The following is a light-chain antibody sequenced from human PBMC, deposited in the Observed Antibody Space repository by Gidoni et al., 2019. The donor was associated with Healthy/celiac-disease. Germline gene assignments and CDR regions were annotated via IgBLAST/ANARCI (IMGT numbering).Light chain of an antibody. V-gene: IGKV4-1*01. Sequence: DIVMTQSQDSLAVSLGERATINCKSSQSVLSSSNNKNYLAWYQQKPGQTPKLLIYWASTRESGVPDRFSGSGSGTDFTLTISSLQAEDVAVYYCQQYYSTPWTFGQGTKVEIK. J-gene: IGKJ1*01. CDR3: QQYYSTPWT. CDR1: QSVLSSSNNKNY. CDR2: WAS.